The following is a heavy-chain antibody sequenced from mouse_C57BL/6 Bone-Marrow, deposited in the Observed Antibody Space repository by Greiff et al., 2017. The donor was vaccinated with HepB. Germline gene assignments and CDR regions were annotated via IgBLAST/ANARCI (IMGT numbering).Heavy chain of an antibody. J-gene: IGHJ1*03. CDR1: GYAFSSSW. D-gene: IGHD1-1*01. V-gene: IGHV1-82*01. Sequence: QVQLKQSGPELVKPGASVKISCKASGYAFSSSWMNWVKQRPGKGLEWIGRIYPGDGDTNYNGKCKGKATLTADKSSSTAYMQLSSLTSEDSAVYFCARDYGSSYGFDVWGTGTTVTVSS. CDR2: IYPGDGDT. CDR3: ARDYGSSYGFDV.